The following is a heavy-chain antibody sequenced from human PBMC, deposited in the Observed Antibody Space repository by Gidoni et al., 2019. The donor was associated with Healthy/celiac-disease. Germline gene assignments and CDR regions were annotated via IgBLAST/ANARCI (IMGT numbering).Heavy chain of an antibody. V-gene: IGHV4-38-2*02. CDR3: ARDGVVVAAPVDY. D-gene: IGHD2-15*01. J-gene: IGHJ4*02. CDR1: GYSISSGYY. CDR2: SYHSGST. Sequence: QVQLQESGPGLVKPSETLSLTCTVSGYSISSGYYGGWIRQPPGKGLEWIGSSYHSGSTYYNPSLKSRVTISVDTSKNQFSLKLSSVTAADTAVYYCARDGVVVAAPVDYWGQGTLVTVSS.